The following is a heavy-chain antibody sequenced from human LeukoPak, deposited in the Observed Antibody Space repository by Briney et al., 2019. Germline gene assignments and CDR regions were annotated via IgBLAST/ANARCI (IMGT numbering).Heavy chain of an antibody. CDR1: GFTFSSYA. J-gene: IGHJ4*02. CDR3: AKDPGHENSETPPSCGTSCSR. CDR2: ISGSGGST. D-gene: IGHD2-2*01. Sequence: GGSLRLSCAASGFTFSSYAMSWVRQAPGKGLEWVSAISGSGGSTYYADSVKGRFTISRDNSKNTLYLQMNSLRAEDTAVYYCAKDPGHENSETPPSCGTSCSRGGQGTLVTVSS. V-gene: IGHV3-23*01.